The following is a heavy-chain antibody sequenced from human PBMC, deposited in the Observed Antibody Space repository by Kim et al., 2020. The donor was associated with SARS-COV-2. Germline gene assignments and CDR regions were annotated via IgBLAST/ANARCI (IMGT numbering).Heavy chain of an antibody. V-gene: IGHV3-30*01. CDR3: ARDSGSYSYFDY. D-gene: IGHD1-26*01. Sequence: YYASAVKGRSTIPRDNAKNTLYLQMNSLRAEDTAVYYCARDSGSYSYFDYWGQGTLVTVSS. J-gene: IGHJ4*02.